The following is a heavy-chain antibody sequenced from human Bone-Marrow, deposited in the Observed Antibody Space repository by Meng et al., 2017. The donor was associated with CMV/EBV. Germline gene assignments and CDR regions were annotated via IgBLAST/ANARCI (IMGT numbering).Heavy chain of an antibody. CDR3: ARIEYSSSYRRYYYGMDV. CDR1: GGTFSSYT. Sequence: SVKVSCKASGGTFSSYTISWVRQAPGQGLEWMGRIIPILGIANYAQKFQGRVTITADKSTSTAYMELSSLRSEDTAVYYCARIEYSSSYRRYYYGMDVWGQGTTVTVYS. CDR2: IIPILGIA. D-gene: IGHD6-6*01. J-gene: IGHJ6*02. V-gene: IGHV1-69*02.